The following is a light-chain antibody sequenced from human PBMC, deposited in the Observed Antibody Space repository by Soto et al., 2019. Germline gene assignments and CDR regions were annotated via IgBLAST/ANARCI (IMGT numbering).Light chain of an antibody. CDR1: QSVSSH. Sequence: EIVLTQSPGTLSLSPGERATLSCRASQSVSSHLAWYQHKPGQTPRLLIYDTSSRATGIPDRFSGRGSGTDFTLTISRLEPEDFAVYYCQQYGSSPWAFGPGTKVDIK. CDR3: QQYGSSPWA. CDR2: DTS. J-gene: IGKJ1*01. V-gene: IGKV3-20*01.